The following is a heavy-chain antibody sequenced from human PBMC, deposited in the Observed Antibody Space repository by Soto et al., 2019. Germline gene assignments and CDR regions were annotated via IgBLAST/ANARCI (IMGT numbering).Heavy chain of an antibody. J-gene: IGHJ4*02. CDR1: GGSISSGNYY. V-gene: IGHV4-30-4*01. CDR2: ISYSGST. CDR3: ATIRTSATGLYYFDY. Sequence: QVQLQESGPGLVKPSQTLSLTCTVSGGSISSGNYYWSWIRQPPGKGLEWIGFISYSGSTYYTASLKSRVTISVDTSKNQFSLNLNSVTAADTAVYYCATIRTSATGLYYFDYRGQGTLVTXS. D-gene: IGHD1-7*01.